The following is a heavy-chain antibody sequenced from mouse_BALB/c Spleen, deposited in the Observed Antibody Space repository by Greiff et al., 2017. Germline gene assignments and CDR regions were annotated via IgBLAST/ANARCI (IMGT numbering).Heavy chain of an antibody. CDR3: ARQGVYGNSPWFAY. Sequence: VQLQQSGPELVKPGASVKISCKASGYTFTDYNMHWVKQSHGKSLEWIGYIYPYNGGTGYNQKFKSKATLTVDNSSSTAYMELRSLTSEDSAVYYCARQGVYGNSPWFAYWGQGTLVTVSA. J-gene: IGHJ3*01. CDR2: IYPYNGGT. CDR1: GYTFTDYN. D-gene: IGHD2-10*02. V-gene: IGHV1S29*02.